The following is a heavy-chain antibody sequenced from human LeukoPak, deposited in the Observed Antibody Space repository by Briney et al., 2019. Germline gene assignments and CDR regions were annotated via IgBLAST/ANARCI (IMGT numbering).Heavy chain of an antibody. CDR3: AKDARSPTLDY. CDR1: GFTFSSSA. V-gene: IGHV3-NL1*01. Sequence: GGSLRLSCAASGFTFSSSAMNWVRQAPGKGLEWVSSINNVGSHIYYADSVKGRFTISRDNSKNTLYLQMNSLRGEDTAVYYCAKDARSPTLDYWGQGTLVTVSS. J-gene: IGHJ4*02. CDR2: INNVGSHI.